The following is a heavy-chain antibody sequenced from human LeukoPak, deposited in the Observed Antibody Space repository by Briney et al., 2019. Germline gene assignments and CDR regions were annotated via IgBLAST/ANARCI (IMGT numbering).Heavy chain of an antibody. D-gene: IGHD3-22*01. CDR1: GYTFTGYY. CDR2: INPNSGGT. V-gene: IGHV1-2*02. J-gene: IGHJ5*02. CDR3: ARDMFYDSSGYPSPNWFDP. Sequence: ASVKVSCKASGYTFTGYYMHWVRQAPGQGLEWMGWINPNSGGTNYAQKFQGRVTMTRDTSISTAYMELSRLRSDDTAVYYCARDMFYDSSGYPSPNWFDPWGQGTLVTVSS.